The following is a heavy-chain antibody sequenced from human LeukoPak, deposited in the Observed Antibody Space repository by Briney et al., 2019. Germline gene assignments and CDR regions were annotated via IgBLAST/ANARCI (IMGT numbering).Heavy chain of an antibody. D-gene: IGHD5-18*01. CDR3: ARGKLWIPSPYYYYYYMDV. CDR2: TYYRSKWYN. V-gene: IGHV6-1*01. CDR1: GDSVPSNSAA. Sequence: SQTLSLTCAISGDSVPSNSAAWNWFRQSPSRGLEWLGRTYYRSKWYNDYAVPVESRITINPDTSKNQFSLQLNSVTPEDTAVYYCARGKLWIPSPYYYYYYMDVWGKGTTVTVSS. J-gene: IGHJ6*03.